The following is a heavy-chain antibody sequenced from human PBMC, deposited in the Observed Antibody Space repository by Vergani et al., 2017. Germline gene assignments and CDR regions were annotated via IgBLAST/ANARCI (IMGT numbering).Heavy chain of an antibody. CDR1: GGSISSYY. V-gene: IGHV4-59*01. J-gene: IGHJ6*02. CDR2: IYYSGST. D-gene: IGHD5-18*01. CDR3: ARERYSDGYYYGMDV. Sequence: QVQLQESGPGLVKPSETLSLTCTVSGGSISSYYWSWIRQPSGKGLECIGYIYYSGSTNNNPSLKSRVTISVDKSKNQFSLKLSSVTAADTAVYYCARERYSDGYYYGMDVWGQGTMVTVSS.